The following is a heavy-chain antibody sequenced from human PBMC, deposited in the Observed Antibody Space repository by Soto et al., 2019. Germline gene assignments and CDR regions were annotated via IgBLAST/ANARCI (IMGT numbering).Heavy chain of an antibody. Sequence: PXATLSLTCAVSGGSISSSSYYWGWIRQPPGKGLEWIGSIYYSGSTYYNPSLKSRVTISVDTSKNQFSLKLSSVTAADTAVYYCARHLSPSYFDYWGQGTLVTVSS. CDR2: IYYSGST. V-gene: IGHV4-39*01. J-gene: IGHJ4*02. CDR3: ARHLSPSYFDY. CDR1: GGSISSSSYY.